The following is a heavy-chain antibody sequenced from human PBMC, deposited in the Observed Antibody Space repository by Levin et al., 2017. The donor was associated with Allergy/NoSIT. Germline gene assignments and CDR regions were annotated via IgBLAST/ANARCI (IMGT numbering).Heavy chain of an antibody. CDR1: GFNFEDYA. D-gene: IGHD2-21*02. V-gene: IGHV3-9*01. CDR2: ISWNSGSI. Sequence: GGSLRLSCAGSGFNFEDYAMHWVRQAPGKGLEWVSSISWNSGSIGYAESVKGRFTVSRDNARNSTYLQMNSLRVEGTALYYCAKDMFMVTAIPISAPTTWGQGTLVTVSS. CDR3: AKDMFMVTAIPISAPTT. J-gene: IGHJ4*02.